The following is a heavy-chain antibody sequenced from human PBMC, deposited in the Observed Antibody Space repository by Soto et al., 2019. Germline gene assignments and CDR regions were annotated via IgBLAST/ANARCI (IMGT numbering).Heavy chain of an antibody. Sequence: SQTLSLTCAIFGDSLSSNSAIWNWFRQSPSRGLEWLGRTYYTSKWYNDYAVSVKSRLSINPDTSKNQVSLQLNSVTPEDTAVYYCARGGYDSGDYFDYLGQGTLVTVSS. D-gene: IGHD5-12*01. CDR3: ARGGYDSGDYFDY. CDR2: TYYTSKWYN. CDR1: GDSLSSNSAI. J-gene: IGHJ4*02. V-gene: IGHV6-1*01.